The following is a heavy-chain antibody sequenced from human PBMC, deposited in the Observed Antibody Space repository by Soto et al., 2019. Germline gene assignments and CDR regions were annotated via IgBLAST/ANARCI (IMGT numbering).Heavy chain of an antibody. V-gene: IGHV3-33*01. CDR1: GFTFSSYG. CDR3: ARDYSSGWYPAIDY. CDR2: IWYDGSNK. J-gene: IGHJ4*02. Sequence: GGSLRLSCAASGFTFSSYGMHWVRQAPGKGLEWVAVIWYDGSNKYYADSVKGRFTISRDNSKNTLYLQMNSLRAEDTAVYYCARDYSSGWYPAIDYWGQGTLVTVSS. D-gene: IGHD6-19*01.